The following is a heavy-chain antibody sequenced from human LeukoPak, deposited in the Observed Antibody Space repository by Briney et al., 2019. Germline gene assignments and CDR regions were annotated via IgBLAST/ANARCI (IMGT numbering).Heavy chain of an antibody. D-gene: IGHD2-2*02. V-gene: IGHV1-18*01. CDR2: ISAYNGNI. CDR3: ASSRYCSSSSCYTGVGYYYYGMDV. J-gene: IGHJ6*02. CDR1: GYTFISYG. Sequence: GASVKVSCKASGYTFISYGITWVRQAPGQGLEWLGWISAYNGNIDYAQKLQGRVTMTTDTSTSTAYMELRSLRFDDTAVYYCASSRYCSSSSCYTGVGYYYYGMDVWGQGTTVTVSS.